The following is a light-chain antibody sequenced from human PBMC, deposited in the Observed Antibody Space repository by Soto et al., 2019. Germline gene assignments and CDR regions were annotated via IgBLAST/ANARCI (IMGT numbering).Light chain of an antibody. J-gene: IGKJ2*01. CDR1: QSVSRY. CDR2: DAS. Sequence: EIVLTQSPATLSLSPGERATLSCRASQSVSRYLAWYQHKPGQAPRLLIYDASSRATGIPDRFSGSGSGTDFTLTISRLEPEDFAVYYCQQYGGSPPYTFGQGTKLEIK. CDR3: QQYGGSPPYT. V-gene: IGKV3-20*01.